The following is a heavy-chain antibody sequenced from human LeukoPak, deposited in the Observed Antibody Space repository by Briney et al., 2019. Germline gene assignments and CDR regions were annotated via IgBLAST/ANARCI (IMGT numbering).Heavy chain of an antibody. CDR3: ARGGGALYGMDV. J-gene: IGHJ6*02. CDR1: GFTFSSCA. V-gene: IGHV3-23*01. CDR2: ISGSGGST. Sequence: GGSLRLSCAASGFTFSSCAMSWVRQAPGKGLEWVSAISGSGGSTYYADSVKGRFTISRDNSKSTLYLQMNGLRAEDTAVYYCARGGGALYGMDVWGQGTTVTVSS. D-gene: IGHD2-15*01.